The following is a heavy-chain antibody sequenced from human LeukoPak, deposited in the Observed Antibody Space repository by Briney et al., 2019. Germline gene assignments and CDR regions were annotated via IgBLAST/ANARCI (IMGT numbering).Heavy chain of an antibody. D-gene: IGHD6-19*01. CDR1: GYTFTNYA. CDR3: ARGLFLDY. J-gene: IGHJ4*02. V-gene: IGHV1-3*01. Sequence: ASVKVSCKASGYTFTNYAMHWVRQAPGQRPEWMGWINAGNGNTEYSQKFQDRVTITRDTSASTAYMELSSLRSEDTAVYYCARGLFLDYWGQGTLVTVSS. CDR2: INAGNGNT.